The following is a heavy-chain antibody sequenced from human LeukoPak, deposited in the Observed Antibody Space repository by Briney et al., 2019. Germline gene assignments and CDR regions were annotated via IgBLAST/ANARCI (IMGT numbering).Heavy chain of an antibody. CDR2: INPNSGGT. V-gene: IGHV1-2*02. J-gene: IGHJ1*01. CDR3: ARGHCTNGVCFVYFQH. Sequence: GASVKVSCKASGYTFTSYGISWVRQAPGQGLEWMGWINPNSGGTNYAQKFQGRVTMTRDTSISTAYMELSRLRSDDTAVYYCARGHCTNGVCFVYFQHWGQGTLVTVSS. D-gene: IGHD2-8*01. CDR1: GYTFTSYG.